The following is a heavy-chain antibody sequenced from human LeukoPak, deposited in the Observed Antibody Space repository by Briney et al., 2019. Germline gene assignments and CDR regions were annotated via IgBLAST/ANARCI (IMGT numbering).Heavy chain of an antibody. D-gene: IGHD2-2*01. V-gene: IGHV1-8*03. CDR3: AREVGPIVVVREGYMDV. Sequence: GASVKVSCKASGYTFTGYYMHWVRQAPGQGLEWMGWMNPNSGSTGYAQKFQGRVTITRNTSISTAYMELSSLRSEDTAVYYCAREVGPIVVVREGYMDVWGKGTTVTVSS. J-gene: IGHJ6*03. CDR1: GYTFTGYY. CDR2: MNPNSGST.